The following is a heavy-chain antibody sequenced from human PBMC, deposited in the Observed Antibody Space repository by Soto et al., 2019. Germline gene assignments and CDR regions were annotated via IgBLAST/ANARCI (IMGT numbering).Heavy chain of an antibody. Sequence: QVQLQESGPGLVKPSGTLSLTCAVSGGSISSSNWWSWVRQPPGKGLEWIWEIYHSGSTNYNPSLKSRVTTSVDKSKNHVALKLRSVTAADTAAYYCTRAYCGGACYRDWYFDLWGRGTLVTVSS. CDR1: GGSISSSNW. CDR2: IYHSGST. J-gene: IGHJ2*01. CDR3: TRAYCGGACYRDWYFDL. D-gene: IGHD2-21*02. V-gene: IGHV4-4*02.